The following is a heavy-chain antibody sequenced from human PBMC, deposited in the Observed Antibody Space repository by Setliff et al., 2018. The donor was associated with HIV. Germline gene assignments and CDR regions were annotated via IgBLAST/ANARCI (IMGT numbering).Heavy chain of an antibody. CDR2: IKSKTDGGAT. CDR1: GFTFSDYF. CDR3: TTCGGDCYSLLQH. V-gene: IGHV3-15*01. Sequence: GGSLRLSCAASGFTFSDYFMSWIRQAPGKGLEWVGRIKSKTDGGATDYAAPVKGRFSISRDDSENTLYLQMNSLKTEDTAVYYCTTCGGDCYSLLQHWGQGTLVTVSS. D-gene: IGHD2-21*02. J-gene: IGHJ1*01.